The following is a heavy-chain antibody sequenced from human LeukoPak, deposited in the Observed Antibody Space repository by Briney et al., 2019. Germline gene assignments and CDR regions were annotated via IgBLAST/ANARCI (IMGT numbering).Heavy chain of an antibody. CDR2: IYYSGRT. V-gene: IGHV4-59*01. Sequence: IPSETLSLTCTVSGGSISTYYWNWIRQPPGKGLEWIGYIYYSGRTNYNPSLKSRVTISVDTSKNQFSLKLSSVTAADTAVYYCAREAIAGFPDIWGQGTMVTVSS. CDR1: GGSISTYY. J-gene: IGHJ3*02. D-gene: IGHD6-13*01. CDR3: AREAIAGFPDI.